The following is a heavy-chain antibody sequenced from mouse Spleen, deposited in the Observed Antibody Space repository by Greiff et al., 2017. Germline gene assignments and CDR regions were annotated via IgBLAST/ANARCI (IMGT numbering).Heavy chain of an antibody. CDR3: ARLIHLYYGYAMEY. CDR1: GYTFTSYT. D-gene: IGHD2-1*01. Sequence: QVQLQQSGAELARPGASVKMSCKASGYTFTSYTMHWVKQRPGQGLEWIGYINPSGGYTKYNQKFKDKATLTVDKSFSTDYMQLSSLTSEDSAVYYCARLIHLYYGYAMEYWGQGASVTVSS. V-gene: IGHV1-4*01. CDR2: INPSGGYT. J-gene: IGHJ4*01.